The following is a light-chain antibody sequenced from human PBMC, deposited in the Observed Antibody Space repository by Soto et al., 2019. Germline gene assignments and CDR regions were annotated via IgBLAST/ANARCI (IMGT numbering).Light chain of an antibody. CDR3: QQASSFPLT. CDR2: AAS. J-gene: IGKJ4*02. V-gene: IGKV1-12*01. Sequence: DFQMTQSPSSVSASVGDRVTITCRASQVISRWLAWYQQKPGTAPKLLIYAASNLQSGVPSRFSGSDSGTDFTLTINTPQPEDFATYFCQQASSFPLTFGGGTKVEIK. CDR1: QVISRW.